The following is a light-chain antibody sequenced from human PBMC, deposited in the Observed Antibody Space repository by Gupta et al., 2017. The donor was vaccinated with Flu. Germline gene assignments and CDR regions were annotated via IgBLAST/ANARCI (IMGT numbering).Light chain of an antibody. CDR2: KVS. CDR1: QSLVHRNGNTY. Sequence: TSCRSSQSLVHRNGNTYLHWFHQRPGQSPRRLIYKVSNRDSGVPDRFSGSGSGTDFTLKISRVEADDVGVYYCMQGTDWPYAFGQGTKLEI. CDR3: MQGTDWPYA. J-gene: IGKJ2*01. V-gene: IGKV2-30*02.